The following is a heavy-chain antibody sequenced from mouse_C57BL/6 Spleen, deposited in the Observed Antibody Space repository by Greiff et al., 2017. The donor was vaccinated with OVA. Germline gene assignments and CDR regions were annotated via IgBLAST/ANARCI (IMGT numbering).Heavy chain of an antibody. D-gene: IGHD1-2*01. J-gene: IGHJ3*01. V-gene: IGHV1-59*01. Sequence: QVQLQQSGAELVRPGTSVKLSCKASGYTFTSYWMHWVKQRPGQGLEWIGVIDPSDSYTNYNQKFKGKATLTVDTSSSTAYMQLSSLTSEDSAVYYCASGSERGGDWGQGTLVTVSA. CDR3: ASGSERGGD. CDR1: GYTFTSYW. CDR2: IDPSDSYT.